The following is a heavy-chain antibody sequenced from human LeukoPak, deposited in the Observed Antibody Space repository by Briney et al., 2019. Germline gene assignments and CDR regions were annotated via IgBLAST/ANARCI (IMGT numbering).Heavy chain of an antibody. CDR2: INPNSGGT. J-gene: IGHJ6*03. CDR1: GYTFTGYY. V-gene: IGHV1-2*02. Sequence: ASVKVSCKASGYTFTGYYMHWVRQAPGQGLEWMGWINPNSGGTNYAQKFQGRVTMTRDTSISTAYMELSRLRSDDTAVYYCARAPPAVAGNYYYYMDVWGKGTTVTVSS. D-gene: IGHD6-19*01. CDR3: ARAPPAVAGNYYYYMDV.